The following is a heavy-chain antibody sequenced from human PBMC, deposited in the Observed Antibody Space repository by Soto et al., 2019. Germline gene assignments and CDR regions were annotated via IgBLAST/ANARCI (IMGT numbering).Heavy chain of an antibody. V-gene: IGHV3-30*18. Sequence: GGSLRLSCAASGFTFSSYGMHWVRQAPGKGLEWVAVISYDGSNKYYADSMKGRFTISRDNSKNTLYLQMNSLRAEDTAVYYCAKDSWAMTTVTPRGWFDPWGQGTLVTVSS. CDR3: AKDSWAMTTVTPRGWFDP. J-gene: IGHJ5*02. CDR1: GFTFSSYG. D-gene: IGHD4-17*01. CDR2: ISYDGSNK.